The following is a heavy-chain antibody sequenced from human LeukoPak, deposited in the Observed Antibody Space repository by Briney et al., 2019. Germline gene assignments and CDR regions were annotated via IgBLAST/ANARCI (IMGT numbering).Heavy chain of an antibody. CDR2: ITGSSTWT. CDR1: GFTFNDFA. V-gene: IGHV3-23*01. Sequence: PGGSLRLSCAASGFTFNDFAMTWVRQAPGKGLQWVSGITGSSTWTYYAASVKGRFTVSRDNSQNTLHLQMNSLRADDTAVYYCARELVSSGTGYFDLWGRGTLVTVSS. CDR3: ARELVSSGTGYFDL. D-gene: IGHD3-10*01. J-gene: IGHJ2*01.